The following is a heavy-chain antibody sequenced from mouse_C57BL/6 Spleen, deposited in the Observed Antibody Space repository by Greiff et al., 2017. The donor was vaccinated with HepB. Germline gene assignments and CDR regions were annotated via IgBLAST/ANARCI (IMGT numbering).Heavy chain of an antibody. J-gene: IGHJ4*01. V-gene: IGHV1-82*01. D-gene: IGHD1-1*01. CDR2: IYPEDGDT. CDR3: LSGSSYGY. Sequence: VQLQQSGPELVKPGASVKISCKASGYAFSSSWMNWVKQRPGKGLEWIGRIYPEDGDTNYNGKFKGKATLTADKSSSTAYMPLSSVTSEDSAVYFCLSGSSYGYWGQGTSVTVSS. CDR1: GYAFSSSW.